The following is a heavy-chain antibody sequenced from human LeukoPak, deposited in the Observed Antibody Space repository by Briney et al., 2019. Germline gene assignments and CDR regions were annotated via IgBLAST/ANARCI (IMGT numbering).Heavy chain of an antibody. CDR2: INTDGSST. D-gene: IGHD1-26*01. V-gene: IGHV3-74*01. CDR3: ARDPVGAPSIDY. CDR1: GFTFSSYW. J-gene: IGHJ4*02. Sequence: GGSLRLSCAASGFTFSSYWMHWVRQAPGRGLVWVSYINTDGSSTNYADSVKGRFTISRDNAKNTLYLQMNSLRGEDTAVYYCARDPVGAPSIDYWGQGTLLTVSS.